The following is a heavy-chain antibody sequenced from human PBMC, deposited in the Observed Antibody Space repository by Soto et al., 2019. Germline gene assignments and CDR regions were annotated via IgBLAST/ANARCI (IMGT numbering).Heavy chain of an antibody. J-gene: IGHJ6*02. D-gene: IGHD6-13*01. Sequence: ASVKVSCKACGYTFTRNAMHWVRQAPGQRLEWMGWINAGNGNTKYSQKFRGRVTITRDTSASTAYMELSSLRSEDTAVYYCASSNIAAAPYGMDVWGQGTTVTVSS. CDR3: ASSNIAAAPYGMDV. CDR2: INAGNGNT. V-gene: IGHV1-3*01. CDR1: GYTFTRNA.